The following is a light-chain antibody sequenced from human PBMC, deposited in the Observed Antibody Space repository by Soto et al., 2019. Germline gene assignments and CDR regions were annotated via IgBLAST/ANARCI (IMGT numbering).Light chain of an antibody. CDR3: CSYAGSTTFV. Sequence: QSVLTQPASVSGSPGQSITISCTGTSSDVGSYNLVSWYQQHPGKAPKLMIYEGSKRPSGLSNRFSGSKSGNTASLTISGLQAEDEADYYCCSYAGSTTFVFGGGTQLTVL. CDR1: SSDVGSYNL. CDR2: EGS. J-gene: IGLJ2*01. V-gene: IGLV2-23*03.